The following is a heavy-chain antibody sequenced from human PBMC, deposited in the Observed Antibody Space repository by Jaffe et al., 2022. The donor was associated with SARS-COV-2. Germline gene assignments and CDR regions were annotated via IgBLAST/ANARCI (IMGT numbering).Heavy chain of an antibody. CDR2: IYYSGST. CDR3: ARAGPDYAMASNWFDP. D-gene: IGHD4-17*01. CDR1: GGSISSGGYY. J-gene: IGHJ5*02. Sequence: QVQLQESGPGLVKPSQTLSLTCTVSGGSISSGGYYWSWIRQHPGKGLEWIGYIYYSGSTYYNPSLKSRVTISVDTSKNQFSLKLSSVTAADTAVYYCARAGPDYAMASNWFDPWGQGTLVTVSS. V-gene: IGHV4-31*03.